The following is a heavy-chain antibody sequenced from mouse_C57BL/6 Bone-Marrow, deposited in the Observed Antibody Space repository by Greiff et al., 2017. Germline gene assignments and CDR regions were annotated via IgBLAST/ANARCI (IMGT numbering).Heavy chain of an antibody. Sequence: EVKLVESEGGLVQPGSSMKLSCTASGFTFSDYYMAWVRQVPEKGLEWVANINYDGSSTYYLDSLKSRFIISRDNAKNILYLQMSSLKSEDTATYYCARATTVVANYAMDYWGQGTSVTVSS. CDR3: ARATTVVANYAMDY. V-gene: IGHV5-16*01. D-gene: IGHD1-1*01. CDR2: INYDGSST. J-gene: IGHJ4*01. CDR1: GFTFSDYY.